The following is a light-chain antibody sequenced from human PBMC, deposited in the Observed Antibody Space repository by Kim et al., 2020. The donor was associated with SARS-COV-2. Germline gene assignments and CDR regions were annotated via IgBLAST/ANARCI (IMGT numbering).Light chain of an antibody. CDR2: QDT. CDR1: NLGNRY. V-gene: IGLV3-1*01. Sequence: VSPGQTATITCSGSNLGNRYVSWYRQRPGQSPVLVIYQDTKRPSGIPERFSGSNAGNTATLTVSGTQTMDEADYYCQAWDSGTAVFGGGTQLTVL. J-gene: IGLJ2*01. CDR3: QAWDSGTAV.